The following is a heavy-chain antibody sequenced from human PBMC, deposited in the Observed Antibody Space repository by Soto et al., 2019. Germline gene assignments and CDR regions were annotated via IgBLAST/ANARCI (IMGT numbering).Heavy chain of an antibody. D-gene: IGHD3-3*01. V-gene: IGHV1-2*04. CDR3: ARDKDDFWSGWDV. J-gene: IGHJ6*02. CDR1: GYTFTGYY. CDR2: INPNSGGT. Sequence: GASVKVSCKASGYTFTGYYMHWVRQAPGQGLEWKGWINPNSGGTNYAQKFQGWVTMTRDTSISTAYMELSRLRSDDTAVYYCARDKDDFWSGWDVGGQGTTVTVSS.